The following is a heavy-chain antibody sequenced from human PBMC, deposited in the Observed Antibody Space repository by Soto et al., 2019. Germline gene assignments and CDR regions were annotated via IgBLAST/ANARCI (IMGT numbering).Heavy chain of an antibody. CDR3: ARQGNYGIGPFDT. J-gene: IGHJ5*02. Sequence: QLQLQESGPGLVKPSETLSLTCTVSGGSISSSSYYWGWIRQPPGKGLEWIGIIHYSGTTYYNPSIKSRVTIFVDTSKNQFSLRLISVTAADTAVYYCARQGNYGIGPFDTWGQGTLVTVSS. CDR1: GGSISSSSYY. CDR2: IHYSGTT. V-gene: IGHV4-39*01. D-gene: IGHD3-10*01.